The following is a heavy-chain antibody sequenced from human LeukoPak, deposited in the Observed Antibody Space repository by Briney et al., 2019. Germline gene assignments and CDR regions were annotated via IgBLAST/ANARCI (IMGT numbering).Heavy chain of an antibody. V-gene: IGHV3-23*01. J-gene: IGHJ4*02. CDR3: AKDGGGYNYDYYFDY. CDR2: ISDSGGST. CDR1: GFTFSNYA. D-gene: IGHD5-18*01. Sequence: GGSLRLSCAASGFTFSNYAMSWVRQAPGKGLEWVSTISDSGGSTYYADSVKGRFTISRDNSKNTLFLQMNSLRAEDTAVYYCAKDGGGYNYDYYFDYWGQGTLVTVSS.